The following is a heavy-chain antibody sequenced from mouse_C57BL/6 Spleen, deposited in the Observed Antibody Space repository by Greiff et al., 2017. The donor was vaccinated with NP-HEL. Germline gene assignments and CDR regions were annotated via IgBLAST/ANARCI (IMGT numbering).Heavy chain of an antibody. CDR2: ISYDGSN. V-gene: IGHV3-6*01. CDR3: ATTVVARDY. D-gene: IGHD1-1*01. Sequence: VQLKESGPGLVKPSQSLSLTCSVTGYSITSGYYWNWIRQFPGNKLEWMGYISYDGSNNYNPSLKNRISITRDTSKNQFFLKLNSVTTEDTATYYCATTVVARDYWGQGTSVTVSS. CDR1: GYSITSGYY. J-gene: IGHJ4*01.